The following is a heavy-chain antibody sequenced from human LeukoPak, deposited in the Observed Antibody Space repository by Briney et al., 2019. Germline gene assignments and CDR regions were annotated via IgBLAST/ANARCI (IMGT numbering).Heavy chain of an antibody. CDR2: IYPGDSDT. Sequence: GESLKISCKVSGYRFTSYWIAWVRQMPGKGLEWMGIIYPGDSDTRYSPSFQGQVTISADKSISTAYLQWSSLKSSDTAIYYCARASGSHSLDAFDIWGQGTMVTVSS. V-gene: IGHV5-51*01. CDR1: GYRFTSYW. J-gene: IGHJ3*02. D-gene: IGHD1-26*01. CDR3: ARASGSHSLDAFDI.